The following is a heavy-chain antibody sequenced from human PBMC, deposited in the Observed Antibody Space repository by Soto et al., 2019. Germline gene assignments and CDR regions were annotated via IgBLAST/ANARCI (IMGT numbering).Heavy chain of an antibody. V-gene: IGHV4-39*01. J-gene: IGHJ5*02. Sequence: SETLSLTCTVSGGAISRSTYYWGWIRQPPGKGLEWIGSIHYSGSTYYRPYLKSRVTISVDTSKNQFALKLSSVTAADTAVYYCARQVPAAIRLGWFDPWGQGTLVTVSS. D-gene: IGHD2-2*02. CDR2: IHYSGST. CDR1: GGAISRSTYY. CDR3: ARQVPAAIRLGWFDP.